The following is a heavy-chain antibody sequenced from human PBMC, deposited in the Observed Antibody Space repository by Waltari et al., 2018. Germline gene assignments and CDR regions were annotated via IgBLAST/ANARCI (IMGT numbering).Heavy chain of an antibody. CDR1: GFSFRNHA. CDR2: IWYDGSNK. CDR3: ARDGQRAAPYSFDL. Sequence: QAQLVESGGGVVQPGRSLRLSWIASGFSFRNHAAHWVRQAPGKGVEWVTQIWYDGSNKYYADSVKGRFTVSRDDSKNTVYLQMSSLRAEDTAVYYCARDGQRAAPYSFDLWGQGTLVTVSS. D-gene: IGHD6-25*01. V-gene: IGHV3-33*01. J-gene: IGHJ4*02.